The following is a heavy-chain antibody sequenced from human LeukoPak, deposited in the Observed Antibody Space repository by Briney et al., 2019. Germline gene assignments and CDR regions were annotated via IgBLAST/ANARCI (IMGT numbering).Heavy chain of an antibody. CDR2: ISSSSSYI. V-gene: IGHV3-21*01. CDR1: GFTFSSYS. CDR3: ARDLRIAVAATGY. J-gene: IGHJ4*02. D-gene: IGHD6-19*01. Sequence: PGGSLRLSYAASGFTFSSYSMNWVRQAPGKGLEWVSSISSSSSYIYYADSVKGRFTISRDNAKNSLYLQMNSLRAEDTAVYYCARDLRIAVAATGYWGQGTLVTVSS.